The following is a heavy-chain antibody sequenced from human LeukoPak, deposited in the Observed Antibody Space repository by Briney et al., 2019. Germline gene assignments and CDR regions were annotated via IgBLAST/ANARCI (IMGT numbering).Heavy chain of an antibody. D-gene: IGHD3-22*01. CDR1: GFTFSSYA. J-gene: IGHJ4*02. CDR3: AKSGRVFDTSGYYWFPN. CDR2: ISGRGANT. V-gene: IGHV3-23*01. Sequence: GGSLRLSCAASGFTFSSYAMSWVRQAPGKGLEWVSSISGRGANTHYADSVKGRFTISGDYSKNTLNLQMNSLRAEDTAVYYCAKSGRVFDTSGYYWFPNWGQGILVTVSS.